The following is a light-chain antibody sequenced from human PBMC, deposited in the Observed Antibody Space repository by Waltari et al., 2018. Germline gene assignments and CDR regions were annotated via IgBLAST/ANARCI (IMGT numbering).Light chain of an antibody. CDR2: DAS. V-gene: IGKV1-33*01. J-gene: IGKJ4*01. CDR1: QEISHF. CDR3: QQYDNLPLT. Sequence: DAQMTQSPSSLSASVGDRVTITCQSSQEISHFLNWYQQKPGTPPKLLITDASTLQTGVPSRFSGGRSGTQFTFTVNGLQPEDVATYFCQQYDNLPLTFGGGTKVEI.